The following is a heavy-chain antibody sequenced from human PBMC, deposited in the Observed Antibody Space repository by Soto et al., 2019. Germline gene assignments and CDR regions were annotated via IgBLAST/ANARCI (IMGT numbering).Heavy chain of an antibody. CDR2: IYYSGST. Sequence: SETLSLTCIVSGVSISSYYWGWIRQPPGKGLEWIGSIYYSGSTYYNPSLKSRVTISVDTSKNQFSLKLSSVTAADTAVYYCARIYYDSVFDYWGQGTLVTVSS. J-gene: IGHJ4*02. D-gene: IGHD3-22*01. CDR1: GVSISSYY. V-gene: IGHV4-39*01. CDR3: ARIYYDSVFDY.